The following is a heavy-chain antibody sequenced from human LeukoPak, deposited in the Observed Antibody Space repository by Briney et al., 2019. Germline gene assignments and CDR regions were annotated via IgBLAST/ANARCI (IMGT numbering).Heavy chain of an antibody. CDR2: INPNSGGT. CDR3: ARGKGMINNWFDP. V-gene: IGHV1-2*02. D-gene: IGHD3-16*01. Sequence: EASVKVSCKASGYTFTGYYMHWVRQAPGQGLEWMGWINPNSGGTNYAQKFQGRVTMTRDTSISTAYMGLSRLRSDDTAVYYCARGKGMINNWFDPWGQGTLVTVSS. CDR1: GYTFTGYY. J-gene: IGHJ5*02.